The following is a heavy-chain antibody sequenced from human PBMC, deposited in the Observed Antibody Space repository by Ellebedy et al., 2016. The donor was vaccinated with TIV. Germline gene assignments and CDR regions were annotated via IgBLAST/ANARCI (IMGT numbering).Heavy chain of an antibody. J-gene: IGHJ6*02. Sequence: GESLKISCAASGFTFSSYAMHWVRQAPGKGLEWVAVISYDGSNKYYADSVKGRFTISRDNSKNTLYLQMNSLRAEDTAVYYCARDPGPPIVVVSGGGMDVWGQGTTVTVSS. V-gene: IGHV3-30-3*01. CDR2: ISYDGSNK. CDR3: ARDPGPPIVVVSGGGMDV. CDR1: GFTFSSYA. D-gene: IGHD3-22*01.